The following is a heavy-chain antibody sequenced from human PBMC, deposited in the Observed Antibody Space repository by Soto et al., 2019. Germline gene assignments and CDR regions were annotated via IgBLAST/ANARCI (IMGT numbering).Heavy chain of an antibody. CDR2: ILSDGSEK. CDR1: GFTFSSYA. V-gene: IGHV3-7*01. CDR3: AREDKNTFDI. J-gene: IGHJ3*02. D-gene: IGHD2-15*01. Sequence: GGSLRLSCAASGFTFSSYAMHWVRQAPGKGLEWVAFILSDGSEKSYVDSVKGRLTISRDNAKNSLYLQMNSLRADDTAVYYCAREDKNTFDIWGQGTVVTVSS.